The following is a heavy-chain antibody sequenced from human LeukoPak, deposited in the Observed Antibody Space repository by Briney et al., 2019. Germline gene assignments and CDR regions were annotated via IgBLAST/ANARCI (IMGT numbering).Heavy chain of an antibody. CDR3: ATSWYNWNFDS. Sequence: GGALRLSCAASEFNFSNFSMNWVRQAPGKGREGVSYINTNGRTISYADSVKGRFTISRDNDKRALFLQMNGLRVEDTAVYYCATSWYNWNFDSWGQGTLVTVSS. D-gene: IGHD1-20*01. CDR2: INTNGRTI. J-gene: IGHJ5*01. CDR1: EFNFSNFS. V-gene: IGHV3-48*01.